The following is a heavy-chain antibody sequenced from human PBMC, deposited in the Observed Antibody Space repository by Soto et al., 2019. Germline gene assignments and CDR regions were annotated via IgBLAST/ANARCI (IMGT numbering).Heavy chain of an antibody. J-gene: IGHJ6*02. CDR1: GGTFSSYA. D-gene: IGHD3-10*01. Sequence: QVQLVQSGAEVKKPGSSVKVSCKASGGTFSSYAISWVRQAPGQGLEWMGGIIPIFGTANYAQKFQGRVTITADESTSTAYMELSSLRSEDTAVYYCARGYYGAWISSYYYGMDVWGQGTTVTVSS. CDR2: IIPIFGTA. V-gene: IGHV1-69*12. CDR3: ARGYYGAWISSYYYGMDV.